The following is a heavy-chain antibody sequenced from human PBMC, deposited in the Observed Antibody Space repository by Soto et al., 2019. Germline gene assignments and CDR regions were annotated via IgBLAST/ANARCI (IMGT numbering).Heavy chain of an antibody. CDR1: GGSISSGDYY. D-gene: IGHD3-22*01. V-gene: IGHV4-30-4*01. CDR2: IYYSGRT. Sequence: SETLSLTCTVSGGSISSGDYYWSWIRQPPGKGLEWIGYIYYSGRTYYNPSRKSRVTISVDTSKNQFSLKLSSVTAADTAVYYCARVSRDSSGYYSLLGYYYGMDVWGQGTTVTVSS. CDR3: ARVSRDSSGYYSLLGYYYGMDV. J-gene: IGHJ6*02.